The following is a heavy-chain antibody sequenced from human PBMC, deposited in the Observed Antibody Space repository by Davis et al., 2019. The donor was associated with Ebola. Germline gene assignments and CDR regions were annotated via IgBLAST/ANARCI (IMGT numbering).Heavy chain of an antibody. V-gene: IGHV3-11*06. D-gene: IGHD2-2*01. CDR3: ARVRPDIVVVPAAGRLDV. J-gene: IGHJ6*04. Sequence: GESLKISCAASGFTFSDYYMSWIRQAPGKGLERVSYISSSSSYTNYADSVKGRFTISRDNAENSLYLQMNSLRAEDTAVYYCARVRPDIVVVPAAGRLDVWGKGTTVTVSS. CDR1: GFTFSDYY. CDR2: ISSSSSYT.